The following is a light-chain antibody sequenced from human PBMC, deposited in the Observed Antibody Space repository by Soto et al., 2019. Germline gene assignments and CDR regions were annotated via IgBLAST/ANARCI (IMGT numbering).Light chain of an antibody. CDR2: DAS. Sequence: DIQMTQSPSTLSASVGDRGTISCLASHVSSSYLAWYQQKPGQAPKLLIYDASSLDSGIPSRFSGSGSGTDFTLTISSLQPDDFAAYYCHQYDSYSLTFGEGTKVDIK. J-gene: IGKJ4*01. V-gene: IGKV1-5*01. CDR3: HQYDSYSLT. CDR1: HVSSSY.